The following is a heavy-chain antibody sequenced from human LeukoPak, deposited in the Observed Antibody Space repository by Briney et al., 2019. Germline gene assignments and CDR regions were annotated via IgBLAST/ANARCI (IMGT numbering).Heavy chain of an antibody. CDR1: GFTFSDYY. J-gene: IGHJ4*02. V-gene: IGHV3-11*01. CDR3: ARGNYYDNRGSPYDY. D-gene: IGHD3-22*01. CDR2: ISRSGSTI. Sequence: SGGSLRLSCAASGFTFSDYYISWIRQAPGKGLEWVSYISRSGSTIYYADSVKGRFTISRDNAKNSLYLQMNSLRAEDAAVYYCARGNYYDNRGSPYDYWGQGTLVTVSS.